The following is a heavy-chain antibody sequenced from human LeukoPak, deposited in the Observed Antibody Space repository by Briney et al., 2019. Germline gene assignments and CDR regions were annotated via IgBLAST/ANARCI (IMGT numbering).Heavy chain of an antibody. CDR1: GASISSNNYY. V-gene: IGHV4-39*01. CDR2: IYSSGNT. J-gene: IGHJ6*03. CDR3: ARVFDSGSQAYFYYMDV. D-gene: IGHD3-10*01. Sequence: SETLSLTCTVSGASISSNNYYWGWVRQPPGKGLEWIGNIYSSGNTYYNASLKSRVTIYIDTSKNQFSLNLSSVTAADTAVYYCARVFDSGSQAYFYYMDVWGKGTTVTISS.